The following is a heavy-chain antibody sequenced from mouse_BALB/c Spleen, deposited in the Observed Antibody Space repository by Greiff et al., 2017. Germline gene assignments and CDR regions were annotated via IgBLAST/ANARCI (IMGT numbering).Heavy chain of an antibody. V-gene: IGHV5-9-4*01. Sequence: EVQRVESGGGLVQPGGSLKLSCAASGFTFSSYAMSWVRQSPEKRLEWVAEISSGGSYTYYPDTVTGRFTISRDNAKNTLYLEMSSLRSEDTAMYYCARGDGPWFAYWGQGTLVTVSA. CDR3: ARGDGPWFAY. D-gene: IGHD2-3*01. CDR1: GFTFSSYA. CDR2: ISSGGSYT. J-gene: IGHJ3*01.